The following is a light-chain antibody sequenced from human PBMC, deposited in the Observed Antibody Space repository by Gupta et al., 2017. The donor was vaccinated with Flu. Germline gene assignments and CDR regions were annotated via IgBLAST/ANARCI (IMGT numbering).Light chain of an antibody. CDR1: QSVTSSY. V-gene: IGKV3-20*01. CDR2: GVS. CDR3: QQYGSSPLIT. Sequence: EIVLTQSTDTLSLSPGERATLSCRASQSVTSSYLAWYQQKPGQAPRLLIYGVSNRATGIPDRYSGSGSGTDFTLTISRLEPEDFAVYYCQQYGSSPLITFGQGTRLDIK. J-gene: IGKJ5*01.